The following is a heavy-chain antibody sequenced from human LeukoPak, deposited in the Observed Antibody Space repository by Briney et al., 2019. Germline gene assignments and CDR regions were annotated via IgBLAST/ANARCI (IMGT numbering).Heavy chain of an antibody. CDR2: ISTYKGTT. V-gene: IGHV1-18*04. CDR1: GYTFTTYG. CDR3: ARYSSSWYHYMDV. J-gene: IGHJ6*03. Sequence: GASVKVSCKAIGYTFTTYGIAWVRQAPGQGLEWMGWISTYKGTTNYTQKFQGRVAMTTDTSTSPAYMELRGLRSDDTAVYYCARYSSSWYHYMDVWGKGTTVTVSS. D-gene: IGHD6-13*01.